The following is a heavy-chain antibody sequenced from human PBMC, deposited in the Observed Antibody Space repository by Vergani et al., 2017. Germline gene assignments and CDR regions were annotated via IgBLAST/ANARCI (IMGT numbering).Heavy chain of an antibody. J-gene: IGHJ6*02. D-gene: IGHD2-21*01. CDR2: ISGSGGNT. CDR1: GFTFSSYA. CDR3: AKARDPNCKGGNCYSYYYSLDL. Sequence: EVQLLESGGNLIQPGGSLRLSCGASGFTFSSYAMTWVRLAPGKGLQWVSAISGSGGNTFYTDSLKGRFTISRDNSKDTLYLQMNSLRVEDTAIYYCAKARDPNCKGGNCYSYYYSLDLWGQGTTVAVSS. V-gene: IGHV3-23*01.